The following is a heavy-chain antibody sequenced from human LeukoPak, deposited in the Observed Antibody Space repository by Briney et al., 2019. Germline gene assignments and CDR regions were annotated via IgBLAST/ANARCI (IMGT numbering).Heavy chain of an antibody. J-gene: IGHJ5*02. D-gene: IGHD3-10*01. CDR2: IYHSGST. CDR3: ARVLLWFGDSSRLSWFDP. Sequence: PSETLSLTCRVSGGSISSYYWSWIRQPPGKGPEWIGYIYHSGSTKYNPSLKSRVTMSADTSKTQFSLKVTSVTAADTAVYYCARVLLWFGDSSRLSWFDPWGQGILVTVSS. V-gene: IGHV4-59*01. CDR1: GGSISSYY.